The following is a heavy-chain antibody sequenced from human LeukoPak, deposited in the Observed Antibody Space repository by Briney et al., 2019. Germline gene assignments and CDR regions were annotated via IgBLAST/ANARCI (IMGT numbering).Heavy chain of an antibody. Sequence: ASVKVSCKASGYTFTSYGISWVRQAPGQGLEWMGWISAYNGNTNYAQKLQGRVTMTTDTSTSTAYMELRSLRSDDTAVYYCASHYDILTGYSPLWYWGQGTLVTVSS. CDR3: ASHYDILTGYSPLWY. V-gene: IGHV1-18*01. D-gene: IGHD3-9*01. CDR1: GYTFTSYG. CDR2: ISAYNGNT. J-gene: IGHJ4*02.